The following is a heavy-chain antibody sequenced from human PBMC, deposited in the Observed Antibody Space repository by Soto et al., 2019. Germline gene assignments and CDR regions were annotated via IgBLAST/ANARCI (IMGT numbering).Heavy chain of an antibody. CDR3: ARDRHFWSRYYFYYYGMDV. CDR2: IIPIFGTA. D-gene: IGHD3-3*02. CDR1: GGTFSSYA. J-gene: IGHJ6*02. V-gene: IGHV1-69*06. Sequence: ASVKVSCKASGGTFSSYAISWVRQAPGQGLEWMGGIIPIFGTANYAQKFQGRVTITADKSTSTAYMELSSLRSEDTAVYYCARDRHFWSRYYFYYYGMDVWGQGTTVTVSS.